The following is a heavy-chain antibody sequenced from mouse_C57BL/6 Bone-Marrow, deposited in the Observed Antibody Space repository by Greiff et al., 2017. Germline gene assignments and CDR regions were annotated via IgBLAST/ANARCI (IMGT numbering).Heavy chain of an antibody. CDR1: GYSITSGYY. J-gene: IGHJ4*01. Sequence: VQLKQSGPGLVKPSQSLSLTCSVTGYSITSGYYWNWIRQFPGNKLEWMGYISYDGSNNYNPSLKNRIPITRDTSKNQFFLKLNSVTTEDTATYYCARGEVYYGSSYYTIDYWGQGTSVTVSS. D-gene: IGHD1-1*01. CDR3: ARGEVYYGSSYYTIDY. V-gene: IGHV3-6*01. CDR2: ISYDGSN.